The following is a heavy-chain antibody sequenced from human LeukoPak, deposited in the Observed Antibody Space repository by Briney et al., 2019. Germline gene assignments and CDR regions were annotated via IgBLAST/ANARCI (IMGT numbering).Heavy chain of an antibody. V-gene: IGHV1-2*02. Sequence: EASVKVSCKASGYTFTGYYMHWVRQAPEQGLEWMGWINPNSGGTNYAQKFQGRVTMTRDTSISTAYMELSRLRSDDTAVYYCARDPTIFGVVISWFDPWGQGTLVTVSS. J-gene: IGHJ5*02. CDR1: GYTFTGYY. CDR3: ARDPTIFGVVISWFDP. CDR2: INPNSGGT. D-gene: IGHD3-3*01.